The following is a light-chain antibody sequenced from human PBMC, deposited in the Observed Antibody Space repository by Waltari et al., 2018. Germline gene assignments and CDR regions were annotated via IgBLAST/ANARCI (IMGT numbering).Light chain of an antibody. CDR3: CSYAGSTTRWV. J-gene: IGLJ3*02. Sequence: QSALTQPASVSGSPGQSITISCTGTSSDVGSYTLVSWYQQHPGKAPKLIIYAVRKRPSGASARFAGSKSGNTASLTISGLQAEDEADYYCCSYAGSTTRWVFGGGTKLTVL. CDR1: SSDVGSYTL. CDR2: AVR. V-gene: IGLV2-23*02.